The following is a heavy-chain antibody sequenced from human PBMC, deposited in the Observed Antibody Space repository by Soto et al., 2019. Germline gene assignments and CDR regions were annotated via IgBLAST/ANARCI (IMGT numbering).Heavy chain of an antibody. J-gene: IGHJ6*02. CDR3: AGHPVTASYAASAGMDV. V-gene: IGHV1-69*12. D-gene: IGHD1-26*01. CDR1: GGTFSSYA. Sequence: QVQLVQSGAEVKKPGSSVKVSCKASGGTFSSYAISWVRQAPGQGLEWMGGIIPIFGTADYAQKFQGRVTITADXSXSXTYMARSSLRSEATAVYYCAGHPVTASYAASAGMDVWGQGTTVTVAS. CDR2: IIPIFGTA.